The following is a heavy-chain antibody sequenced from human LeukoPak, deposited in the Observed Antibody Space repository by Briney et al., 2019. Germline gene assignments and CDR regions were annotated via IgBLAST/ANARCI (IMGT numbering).Heavy chain of an antibody. V-gene: IGHV4-59*03. CDR1: GGFMRRYY. D-gene: IGHD3-22*01. CDR3: VVDVRHSSRYRVSFAP. Sequence: PSETLSLTCTVSGGFMRRYYGRWLRQPPGKGVEGFGYMYYSGSTNYKPSLKSRVTISVDKSKNKFYLELISVNAADTAVYYCVVDVRHSSRYRVSFAPWGQGTLVTVSS. J-gene: IGHJ5*02. CDR2: MYYSGST.